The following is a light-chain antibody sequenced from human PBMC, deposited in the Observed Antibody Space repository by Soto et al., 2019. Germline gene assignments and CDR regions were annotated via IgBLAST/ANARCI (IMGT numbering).Light chain of an antibody. CDR1: SSDVGSYNL. CDR2: EGS. CDR3: CSYAGSSTEV. V-gene: IGLV2-23*01. J-gene: IGLJ2*01. Sequence: QSALTQPASVSGSPGQSSTISCTGTSSDVGSYNLVSWYQQHPGKAPKLMIYEGSKRPSGVSNRFSGSKSGNTASLTISGLQAEDEADYYCCSYAGSSTEVFGGGTKVTVL.